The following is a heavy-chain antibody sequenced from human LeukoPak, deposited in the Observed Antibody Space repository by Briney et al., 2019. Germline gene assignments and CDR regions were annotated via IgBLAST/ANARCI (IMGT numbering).Heavy chain of an antibody. J-gene: IGHJ4*02. CDR2: ISGSGGGT. CDR3: ARSGTVVTPFDY. D-gene: IGHD4-23*01. CDR1: GFTFSSYA. Sequence: GGSLRLSCAASGFTFSSYAMSWVRQAPGKGLEWVSAISGSGGGTYYADSVKGRFTISRDNSKNTLYLQMNSLRAEDTAVYYCARSGTVVTPFDYWGQGTLVTVSS. V-gene: IGHV3-23*01.